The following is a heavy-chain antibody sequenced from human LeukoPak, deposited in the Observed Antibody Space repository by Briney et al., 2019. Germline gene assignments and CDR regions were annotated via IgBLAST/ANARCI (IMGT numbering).Heavy chain of an antibody. CDR2: ISAYNGNT. Sequence: ASVKVSCKASGYTFTSYGISWVRQAPGQGLEWMGWISAYNGNTNYAQKLQGRVTMTTDTSTSTAYMELRSLGSDDTAVYYCAREIGPIQLHLWGSAFDYWGQGTLVTVSS. D-gene: IGHD5-24*01. J-gene: IGHJ4*02. V-gene: IGHV1-18*01. CDR1: GYTFTSYG. CDR3: AREIGPIQLHLWGSAFDY.